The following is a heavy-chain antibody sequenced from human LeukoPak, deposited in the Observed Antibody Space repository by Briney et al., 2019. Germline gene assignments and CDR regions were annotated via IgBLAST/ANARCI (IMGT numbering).Heavy chain of an antibody. CDR1: GFTFSTYS. D-gene: IGHD1-7*01. Sequence: GGSLRLSCAASGFTFSTYSMGWVRQAPGKGLEWVSYISDRSSTICYPDSVKGRFTISRDNAKNSLYLQMDSLRAEDTAVYYCARASNYVFDYWGQGTLVTVSS. J-gene: IGHJ4*02. CDR2: ISDRSSTI. V-gene: IGHV3-48*01. CDR3: ARASNYVFDY.